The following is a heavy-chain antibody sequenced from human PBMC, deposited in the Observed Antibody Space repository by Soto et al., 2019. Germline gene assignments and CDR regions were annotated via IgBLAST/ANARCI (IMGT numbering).Heavy chain of an antibody. D-gene: IGHD5-12*01. CDR3: ARGPEYSGYDLYYYYYYMDV. J-gene: IGHJ6*03. V-gene: IGHV1-8*01. CDR2: MNPNSGNT. CDR1: GYTFTSYD. Sequence: VASVKVSCKASGYTFTSYDINWVRQATGQGLEWMGWMNPNSGNTGYAQKFQGRVTMTRNTSISTAYMELSSLRSEDTAVYYCARGPEYSGYDLYYYYYYMDVWGKGTTVTVSS.